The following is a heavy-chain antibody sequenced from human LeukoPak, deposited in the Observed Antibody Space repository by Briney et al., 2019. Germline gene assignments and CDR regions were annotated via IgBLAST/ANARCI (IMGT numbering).Heavy chain of an antibody. J-gene: IGHJ4*02. V-gene: IGHV3-30*02. Sequence: GGSLRLSCAASGFTFSNYGMHWVRQAPGKGLEWVAFIRYTGDNKYYAESVKGRFTISRDDSKNTLYLHMTSLRAEDTAVYYCTNSDDYGDYWGQGTLVTVSS. CDR3: TNSDDYGDY. CDR1: GFTFSNYG. CDR2: IRYTGDNK.